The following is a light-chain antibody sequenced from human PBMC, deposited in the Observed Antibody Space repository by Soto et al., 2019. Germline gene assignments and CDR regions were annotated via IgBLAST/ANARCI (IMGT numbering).Light chain of an antibody. Sequence: AQAPATLSVAPGQRATLSCRPSQGVSSSYLAWYQQKPGQAPRLLIDGASSRATGTPDRFSGRWPGTDFTLTTSRLEPEDVALYYCQQYGSSPQTFGRGTKVDIK. V-gene: IGKV3-20*01. CDR3: QQYGSSPQT. CDR2: GAS. CDR1: QGVSSSY. J-gene: IGKJ1*01.